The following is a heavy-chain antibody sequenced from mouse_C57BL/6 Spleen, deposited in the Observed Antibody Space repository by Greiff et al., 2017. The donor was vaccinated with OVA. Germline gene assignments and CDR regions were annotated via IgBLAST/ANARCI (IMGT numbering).Heavy chain of an antibody. Sequence: EVKLMESGPGMVKPSQSLSLTCTVTGYSITSGYDWHWIRHFPGNKLEWMGYISYSGSTNYNPSLKSRISITHDTSKNHFFLKLNSVTTEDTARYYCAREGDGYSYWYFDVWGTGTTVTVSS. CDR1: GYSITSGYD. J-gene: IGHJ1*03. V-gene: IGHV3-1*01. D-gene: IGHD2-3*01. CDR2: ISYSGST. CDR3: AREGDGYSYWYFDV.